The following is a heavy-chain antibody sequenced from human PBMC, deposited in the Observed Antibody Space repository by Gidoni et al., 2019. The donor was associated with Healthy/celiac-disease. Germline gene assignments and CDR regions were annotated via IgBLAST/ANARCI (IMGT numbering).Heavy chain of an antibody. CDR3: ARVGVVPAASNWYFDL. CDR2: IYHSGRT. J-gene: IGHJ2*01. D-gene: IGHD2-2*01. CDR1: GGYISSSNW. V-gene: IGHV4-4*02. Sequence: QVQLQESGQGLVKPSGTLSLTCAVSGGYISSSNWWSWVRQPPGKGLEWIGEIYHSGRTNYNPSLKSRVTISVDKSKNQFSLKLSSVTAADTAVYYCARVGVVPAASNWYFDLWGRGTLVTVSS.